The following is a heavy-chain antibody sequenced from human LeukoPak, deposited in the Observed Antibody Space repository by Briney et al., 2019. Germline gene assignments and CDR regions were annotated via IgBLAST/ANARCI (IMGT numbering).Heavy chain of an antibody. CDR2: IYSGGST. CDR1: GFTVSSNY. Sequence: QPGGSLRLSCAASGFTVSSNYMSWVRQAPGKGLEWVSVIYSGGSTYYADSVKGRFTISRDNSKNTLYLQMNSLRAEDTAVYYCAKILERELQYYYYGMDVWGQGTSVTVFS. CDR3: AKILERELQYYYYGMDV. V-gene: IGHV3-53*01. J-gene: IGHJ6*02. D-gene: IGHD5-24*01.